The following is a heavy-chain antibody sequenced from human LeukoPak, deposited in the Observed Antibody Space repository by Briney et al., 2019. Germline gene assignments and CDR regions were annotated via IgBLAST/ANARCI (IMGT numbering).Heavy chain of an antibody. CDR1: GYSISSGYY. D-gene: IGHD2-2*01. CDR2: IYHSGST. Sequence: SETLSLTCTVSGYSISSGYYWGWIRHPPGEGLEWIGSIYHSGSTYYNPSLKSRVTISVDTSKNQFSLKLSSVTAADTAVYYCARSRYCSSTSCQGWFDPWGQGTLVTVSS. CDR3: ARSRYCSSTSCQGWFDP. V-gene: IGHV4-38-2*02. J-gene: IGHJ5*02.